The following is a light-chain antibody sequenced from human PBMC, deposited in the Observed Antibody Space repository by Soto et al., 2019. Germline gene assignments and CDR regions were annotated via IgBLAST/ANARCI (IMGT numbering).Light chain of an antibody. CDR1: SSDVENYNL. J-gene: IGLJ2*01. CDR2: GVT. V-gene: IGLV2-23*02. Sequence: QSALTQPASVSGSPGQSITISCTGTSSDVENYNLVSWYQQYPGKAPKLIVYGVTTRPSGVSNRFSGSKSGNTAYLTVSGLQAEDEADYYCCSYADSNTVVFGGGTKLTVL. CDR3: CSYADSNTVV.